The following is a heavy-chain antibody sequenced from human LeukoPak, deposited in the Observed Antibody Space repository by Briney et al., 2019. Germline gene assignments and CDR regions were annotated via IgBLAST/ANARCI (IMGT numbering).Heavy chain of an antibody. CDR1: GGSISSSTYY. Sequence: SETLSLTCIVSGGSISSSTYYWGWIRQPPGKGLGWIGSIYYSGRTYYNPSLKSRVTMSVDTSKNQFSLKLSSVTAADTAVYYCARTVNSGRYSDYWGQGTLVTVSS. CDR2: IYYSGRT. J-gene: IGHJ4*02. CDR3: ARTVNSGRYSDY. V-gene: IGHV4-39*01. D-gene: IGHD6-19*01.